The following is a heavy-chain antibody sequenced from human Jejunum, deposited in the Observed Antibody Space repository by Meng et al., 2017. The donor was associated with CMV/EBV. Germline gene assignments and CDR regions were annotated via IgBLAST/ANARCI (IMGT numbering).Heavy chain of an antibody. D-gene: IGHD2-2*01. J-gene: IGHJ2*01. CDR1: GGSISTDY. Sequence: TVAGGSISTDYWSWIRQPPGKGLEWIAYIYYSGNTYSNPSLKSRVTISVDTSKNQFSLKLSSVTAADTGVYYCARGGTSSSYWYFDLWGRGTLVTVSS. CDR2: IYYSGNT. CDR3: ARGGTSSSYWYFDL. V-gene: IGHV4-59*01.